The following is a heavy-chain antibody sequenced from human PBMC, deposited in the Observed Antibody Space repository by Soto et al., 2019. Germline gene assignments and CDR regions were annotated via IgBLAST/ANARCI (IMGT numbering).Heavy chain of an antibody. Sequence: QVQLVQSGAEVKKPGSSVKVSCKASGGTFSNHAINWVRQAPGQGLEWMGRIIPIFTTTDYAQRFQGRVLITADESTITAYMERSSLKHDDTAVYYCAREVAADGTFREDVFDIWGQGTMVTVSS. CDR2: IIPIFTTT. CDR1: GGTFSNHA. D-gene: IGHD6-13*01. V-gene: IGHV1-69*12. CDR3: AREVAADGTFREDVFDI. J-gene: IGHJ3*02.